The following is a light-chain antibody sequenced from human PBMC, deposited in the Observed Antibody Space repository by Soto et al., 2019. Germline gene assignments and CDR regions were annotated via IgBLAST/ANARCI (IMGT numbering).Light chain of an antibody. J-gene: IGKJ1*01. CDR2: NAD. V-gene: IGKV1-5*01. CDR3: QQFSLYWA. Sequence: DIQMTQSPSTLSASVGDRVTITCRASQDINRWLAWYQQKPGKAPKILIYNADTLESGVPSRFSGSGYGTEFILTISSLQPDDVATYYCQQFSLYWAFGQGTKVEIK. CDR1: QDINRW.